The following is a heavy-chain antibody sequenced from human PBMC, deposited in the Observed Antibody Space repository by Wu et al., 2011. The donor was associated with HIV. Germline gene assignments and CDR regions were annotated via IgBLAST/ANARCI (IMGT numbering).Heavy chain of an antibody. CDR2: VLPEDGET. CDR1: DYSFSDYY. Sequence: EVQLFQSGPEVRGPGTTLQISCKVSDYSFSDYYIHWIKEAPGGGLEWVGLVLPEDGETIYGEKFQGRVTITADTSIDTAYMELSSLRSEDTAVYYCARGIPYYYESSGYQIPPGYCDYWGQGTLVTVSS. J-gene: IGHJ4*02. CDR3: ARGIPYYYESSGYQIPPGYCDY. V-gene: IGHV1-69-2*01. D-gene: IGHD3-22*01.